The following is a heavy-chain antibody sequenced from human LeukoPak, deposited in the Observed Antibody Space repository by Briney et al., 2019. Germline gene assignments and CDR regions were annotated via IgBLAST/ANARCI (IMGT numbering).Heavy chain of an antibody. CDR1: GYTFTSYG. V-gene: IGHV1-18*01. D-gene: IGHD2-21*02. Sequence: ASVKVSCKASGYTFTSYGISWVRQAPGQGLEWMGWISAYNGNTNYAQKLQGRVTMTTDTSTSTAFMELRSLGSDDTAVYYCARVDLRLGVRLPYNWFDPWGQGTLVTVSS. CDR2: ISAYNGNT. J-gene: IGHJ5*02. CDR3: ARVDLRLGVRLPYNWFDP.